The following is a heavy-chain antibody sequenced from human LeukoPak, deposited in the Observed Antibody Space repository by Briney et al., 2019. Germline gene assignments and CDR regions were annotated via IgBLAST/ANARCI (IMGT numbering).Heavy chain of an antibody. V-gene: IGHV4-34*01. CDR2: INHSGST. Sequence: SETLSLTCAVYGGSFSGYYWSWIRQPPGKGLEWIGEINHSGSTNYNPSLKSRVTISVDTSKNQFSLKLSSVTAADTAVYYCARDYGSGSYVNWFDPWGQGTLVTVSS. CDR1: GGSFSGYY. CDR3: ARDYGSGSYVNWFDP. D-gene: IGHD3-10*01. J-gene: IGHJ5*02.